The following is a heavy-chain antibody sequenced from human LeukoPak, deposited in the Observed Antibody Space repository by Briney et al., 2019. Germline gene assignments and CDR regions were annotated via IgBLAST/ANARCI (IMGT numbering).Heavy chain of an antibody. CDR1: GFTFSTYA. Sequence: GGSLRLSCAASGFTFSTYAMNWVRQAPGKGLEWVAVIWYDGSNEYYADSVKGRFTISRDNAKNTLYLQMNSLRAEDTAVYHCARIMLSWREFDCWGQGTLVTVSS. CDR2: IWYDGSNE. V-gene: IGHV3-33*01. CDR3: ARIMLSWREFDC. D-gene: IGHD1-26*01. J-gene: IGHJ4*02.